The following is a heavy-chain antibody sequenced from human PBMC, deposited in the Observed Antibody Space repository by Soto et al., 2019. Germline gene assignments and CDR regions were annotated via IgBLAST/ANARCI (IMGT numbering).Heavy chain of an antibody. CDR1: GFTFSSYA. CDR3: AKDLRQLVRGGFDY. V-gene: IGHV3-23*01. D-gene: IGHD6-6*01. Sequence: PGGSLRLSCAASGFTFSSYAMSWVRQAPGKGLEWVSAISGSGGSTYYADSVKGRFTIPRDNSKNTLYLQMNSLRAEDTAVYYCAKDLRQLVRGGFDYWGQGTLVTVSS. CDR2: ISGSGGST. J-gene: IGHJ4*02.